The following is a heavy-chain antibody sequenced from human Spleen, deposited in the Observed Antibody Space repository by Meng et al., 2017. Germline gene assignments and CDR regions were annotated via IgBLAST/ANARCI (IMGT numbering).Heavy chain of an antibody. CDR2: INQDGSEK. V-gene: IGHV3-7*03. CDR3: AKGRDGSLLTGFDY. J-gene: IGHJ4*01. Sequence: GESLKISCAASGFTFSSYWMSWVRQAPGKGLEWVTNINQDGSEKYYVDSVRGRFTISRDNAKNSLYLQMNSLRAEDMALYYCAKGRDGSLLTGFDYWGHGTQVTVSS. D-gene: IGHD2-15*01. CDR1: GFTFSSYW.